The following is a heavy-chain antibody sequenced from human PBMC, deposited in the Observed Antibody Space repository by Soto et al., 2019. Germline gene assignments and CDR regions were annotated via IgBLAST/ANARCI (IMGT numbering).Heavy chain of an antibody. CDR2: ISYSADT. J-gene: IGHJ5*02. Sequence: QVQLQESGPGLVKPSETLSLTCTVSGGSITNYYWSWIRQSPGKGLEWIGYISYSADTNYNPSLKSRVTISVDTSKNQFSLKVSSVTAADTAIYYCARDAVGGSPYNRFDPWGQGTLVTVSS. CDR1: GGSITNYY. CDR3: ARDAVGGSPYNRFDP. V-gene: IGHV4-59*01. D-gene: IGHD3-10*01.